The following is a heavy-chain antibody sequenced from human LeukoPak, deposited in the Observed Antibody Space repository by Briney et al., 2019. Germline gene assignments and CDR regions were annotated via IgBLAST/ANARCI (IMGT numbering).Heavy chain of an antibody. Sequence: ASVKVSCKASGYTFTSYYMHWVRQAPGQGLEWMGIINPSGGSTSYAQKFQGRVTMTRDMSTSTVYVELSSLRSEDTAVYYCARDRITIFGVVIIPWDYWGQGTLVTVSS. CDR1: GYTFTSYY. V-gene: IGHV1-46*01. CDR3: ARDRITIFGVVIIPWDY. CDR2: INPSGGST. D-gene: IGHD3-3*01. J-gene: IGHJ4*02.